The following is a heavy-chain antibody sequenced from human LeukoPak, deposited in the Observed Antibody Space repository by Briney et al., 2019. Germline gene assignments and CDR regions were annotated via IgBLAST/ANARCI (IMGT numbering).Heavy chain of an antibody. Sequence: SETLSLTCTVSGGSISSSSYYWAWIRQPPGKGLEWIGNIHYSGSTHYNASLKSRVTISVDTSKNQFSLKLSSVTAADTAVYYCARRVAGSGYRDYWGQGTLVTVSS. V-gene: IGHV4-39*01. J-gene: IGHJ4*02. D-gene: IGHD3-22*01. CDR1: GGSISSSSYY. CDR3: ARRVAGSGYRDY. CDR2: IHYSGST.